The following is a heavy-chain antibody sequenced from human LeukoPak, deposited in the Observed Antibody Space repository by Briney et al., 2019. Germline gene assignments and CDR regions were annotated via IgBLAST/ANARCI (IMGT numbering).Heavy chain of an antibody. J-gene: IGHJ5*02. Sequence: SETLSLTCTVSGGSISSSSYYWGWIRQPPGKGLEWIGSIYYSGSTYYNPSLKSRVTISVDTSKNQFSLKLSSVTAADTAVYYCAGAARILWDCWFDPWGQGTLVTVSS. CDR3: AGAARILWDCWFDP. V-gene: IGHV4-39*07. D-gene: IGHD3/OR15-3a*01. CDR2: IYYSGST. CDR1: GGSISSSSYY.